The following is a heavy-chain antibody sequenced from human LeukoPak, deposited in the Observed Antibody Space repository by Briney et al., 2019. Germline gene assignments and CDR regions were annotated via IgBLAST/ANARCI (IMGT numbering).Heavy chain of an antibody. CDR1: GYTFTGYP. J-gene: IGHJ4*02. CDR2: INLNSGGT. CDR3: APTDVDYFDY. V-gene: IGHV1-2*02. Sequence: ASVKVSCKASGYTFTGYPMHWVRQAPGQGLEWIGWINLNSGGTKYAQQFQGRVTMTRDTSISTAYMELSRLRSDDTAVYYCAPTDVDYFDYWGQGTLVTVSP.